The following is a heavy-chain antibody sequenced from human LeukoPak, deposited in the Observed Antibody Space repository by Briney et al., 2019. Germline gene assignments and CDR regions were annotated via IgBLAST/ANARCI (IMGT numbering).Heavy chain of an antibody. V-gene: IGHV4-59*01. J-gene: IGHJ4*02. CDR1: GGSISSYY. Sequence: SETLSLTCTVSGGSISSYYWSWIRQPPGKGLEWIGYIYYSGSTNYNPSLKSRVTISVDTSKNQFSLKLSSVTAADTAVYYCARGTAYYDFWSGYSTDWGQGTLVTVSS. D-gene: IGHD3-3*01. CDR3: ARGTAYYDFWSGYSTD. CDR2: IYYSGST.